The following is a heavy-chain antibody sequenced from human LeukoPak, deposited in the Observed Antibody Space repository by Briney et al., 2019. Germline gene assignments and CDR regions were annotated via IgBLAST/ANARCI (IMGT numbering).Heavy chain of an antibody. V-gene: IGHV4-59*01. CDR3: ARDTDYGDGLLDY. CDR1: GVSISNYY. Sequence: PSETLSLTCSVSGVSISNYYWTWIRQPPGKGLEWVGYVYYSGNTNYNPSLKSRVTISVDTSKKQLSLRLTSVTAADTAVYYCARDTDYGDGLLDYWGQGTLVTVSS. J-gene: IGHJ4*02. CDR2: VYYSGNT. D-gene: IGHD4-17*01.